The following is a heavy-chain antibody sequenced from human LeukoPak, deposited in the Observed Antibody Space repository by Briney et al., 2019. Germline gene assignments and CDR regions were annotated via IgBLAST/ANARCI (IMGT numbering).Heavy chain of an antibody. J-gene: IGHJ6*02. CDR2: ISGSADNT. V-gene: IGHV3-23*01. D-gene: IGHD1-1*01. Sequence: GGSLRLSCAASGFTFSRYAMSWVRQAPGRGLQWVPLISGSADNTYYTDSVKGRFTISRDNSKNALYLQMDSLRADDTAVYYCAKGVAGTTYYGTDVWGQGTTVIVSS. CDR1: GFTFSRYA. CDR3: AKGVAGTTYYGTDV.